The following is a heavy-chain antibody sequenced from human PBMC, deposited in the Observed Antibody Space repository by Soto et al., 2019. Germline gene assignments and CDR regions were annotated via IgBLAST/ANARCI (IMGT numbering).Heavy chain of an antibody. CDR3: AKRASGTYFDY. CDR1: GFTFSSYA. J-gene: IGHJ4*02. CDR2: ISGSGGST. V-gene: IGHV3-23*01. Sequence: EVQLLESGGGLVQPGGSLRLSCAASGFTFSSYAMNWVRQAPGKGLEWVSVISGSGGSTYYADSVKGRFTISRDTSKNTLYLEMNSLRAEDTAVYDCAKRASGTYFDYWGQGTLVTVSS. D-gene: IGHD1-7*01.